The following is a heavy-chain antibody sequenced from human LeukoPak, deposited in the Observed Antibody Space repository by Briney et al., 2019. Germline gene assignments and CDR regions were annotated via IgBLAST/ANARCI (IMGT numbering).Heavy chain of an antibody. D-gene: IGHD2-2*01. V-gene: IGHV3-15*01. CDR3: STMPALRDY. Sequence: GGSLRLSCAASGFTFSNAWMTWVRQAPGKGLEWVGRIKSKTAGETTDYAAPVKGRFTISRDDSKNTLFLQMNSLETGDTAAYYCSTMPALRDYWGQGTVVTVSS. CDR2: IKSKTAGETT. J-gene: IGHJ4*02. CDR1: GFTFSNAW.